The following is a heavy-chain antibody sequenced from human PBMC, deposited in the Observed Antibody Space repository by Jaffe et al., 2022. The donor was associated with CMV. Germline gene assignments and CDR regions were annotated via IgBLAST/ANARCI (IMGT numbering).Heavy chain of an antibody. CDR2: IYYNGIT. CDR3: AKIGTGSNNWFDP. Sequence: QVQLQESGPGLVKPSETLSLTCTVSGGPIHGYHWSWIRQPPGKGLEWIGYIYYNGITNYNPSLKSRVTMSVDTSKNQFSLSLSSVSAADTAVYYCAKIGTGSNNWFDPWGQGTPVTVSS. J-gene: IGHJ5*02. V-gene: IGHV4-59*01. CDR1: GGPIHGYH. D-gene: IGHD3-9*01.